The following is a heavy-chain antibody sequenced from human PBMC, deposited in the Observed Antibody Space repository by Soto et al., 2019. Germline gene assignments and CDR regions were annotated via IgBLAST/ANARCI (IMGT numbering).Heavy chain of an antibody. V-gene: IGHV1-69*01. CDR2: XIPXXGTP. CDR3: VRGTRXXXTXXXXXXXXXXXYXMDV. CDR1: GGSFSRNS. J-gene: IGHJ6*02. Sequence: QVQVVQSGAEVKKPGSSVRVSCKASGGSFSRNSFSWVRQXPGXXLXXXXXXIPXXGTPNYAQRFRGRVTIKADGSTNTAYMDLSGLRSDDTAMXXCVRGTRXXXTXXXXXXXXXXXYXMDVWGQGTPVTVSS.